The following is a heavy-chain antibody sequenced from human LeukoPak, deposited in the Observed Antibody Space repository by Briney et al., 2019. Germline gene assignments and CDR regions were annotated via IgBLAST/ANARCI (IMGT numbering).Heavy chain of an antibody. J-gene: IGHJ4*02. CDR1: GFTFSTYL. V-gene: IGHV3-7*01. D-gene: IGHD3-3*01. Sequence: GGSLRLSCAASGFTFSTYLMSWVRQAPGKGLEWVADIKQDGSEKYYVDSVKGRFTISRDNAKNSLYLQMNSLRAEDTAVYYCAREGYDFWSGYSFYFDYWGQGTLVTVSS. CDR3: AREGYDFWSGYSFYFDY. CDR2: IKQDGSEK.